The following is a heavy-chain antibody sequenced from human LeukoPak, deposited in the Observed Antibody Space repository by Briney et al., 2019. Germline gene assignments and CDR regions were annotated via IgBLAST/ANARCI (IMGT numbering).Heavy chain of an antibody. Sequence: SETLSLTCTVSGYSISTGYYWDWIRQPPGKGLEWIGTFYHGGSTYYNPSLKSRVTISVDTSKNQFSLKLSSVTAADTAVYYCARGLDWFDPWGQGTLVTVSS. CDR3: ARGLDWFDP. CDR1: GYSISTGYY. V-gene: IGHV4-38-2*02. CDR2: FYHGGST. J-gene: IGHJ5*02.